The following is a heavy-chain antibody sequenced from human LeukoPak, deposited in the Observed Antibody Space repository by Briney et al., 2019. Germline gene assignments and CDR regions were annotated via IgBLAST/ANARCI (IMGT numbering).Heavy chain of an antibody. D-gene: IGHD6-13*01. CDR1: GYTFINYY. Sequence: ASVKVSCKASGYTFINYYMHWLRQAPGQGLEWMGWINPNSGGTKYAQKFQGRVTMTRDTSISTAYMELSRLRSDDTAVYYCASSGGIAAAGHFDHWGQGTLVTVSS. V-gene: IGHV1-2*02. J-gene: IGHJ4*02. CDR2: INPNSGGT. CDR3: ASSGGIAAAGHFDH.